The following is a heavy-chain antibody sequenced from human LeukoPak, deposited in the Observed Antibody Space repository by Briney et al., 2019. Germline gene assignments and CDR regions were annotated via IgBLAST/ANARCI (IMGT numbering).Heavy chain of an antibody. Sequence: SETLSLTCAVYGGSFSGYYWSWIRQPPGKGLEWIGSIYYSGSTYYNPSLKSRVTISVDTSKNQFSLKLSSVTAADTAVYYCARKRGDYAFDYWGQGTLVTVSS. V-gene: IGHV4-34*01. CDR2: IYYSGST. J-gene: IGHJ4*02. CDR1: GGSFSGYY. CDR3: ARKRGDYAFDY. D-gene: IGHD4-17*01.